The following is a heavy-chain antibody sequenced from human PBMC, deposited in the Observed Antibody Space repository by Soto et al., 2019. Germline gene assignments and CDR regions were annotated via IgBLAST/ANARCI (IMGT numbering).Heavy chain of an antibody. V-gene: IGHV4-31*03. J-gene: IGHJ4*02. CDR2: IYHSGST. Sequence: QVQLQESGPGLVKPSQTLSLTCTVSGVSISSGGYSWTWIRQFPGKGLEWIGYIYHSGSTQYNPSVRSRVTMSVDTSKNQFSLNMTSVTAADTAMYFCARYKYSSADWGQGTLVIVSS. CDR1: GVSISSGGYS. D-gene: IGHD6-25*01. CDR3: ARYKYSSAD.